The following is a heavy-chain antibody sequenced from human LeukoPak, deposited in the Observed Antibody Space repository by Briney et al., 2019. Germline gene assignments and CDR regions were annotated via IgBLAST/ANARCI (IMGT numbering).Heavy chain of an antibody. CDR1: GDSIISYY. CDR3: TKSDGYGLIRI. Sequence: SETLSLTCGVSGDSIISYYWGWIRQPPGKGLEWIGNIYYTGNTYYNSSLKSRVTITLDTSKNQFSLKVISMTAADTAASYCTKSDGYGLIRICGRGTMVTVSS. V-gene: IGHV4-39*07. D-gene: IGHD3-10*01. J-gene: IGHJ3*02. CDR2: IYYTGNT.